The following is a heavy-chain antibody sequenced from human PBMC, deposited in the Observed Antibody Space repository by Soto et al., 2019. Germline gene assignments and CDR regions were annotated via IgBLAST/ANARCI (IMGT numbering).Heavy chain of an antibody. J-gene: IGHJ4*02. D-gene: IGHD3-22*01. V-gene: IGHV4-34*01. CDR3: ARDKGVMGSGYYPFDY. CDR2: INHSGST. CDR1: GGSFSGYY. Sequence: QVQLQQWGAGLLKPSETLSLTCAVYGGSFSGYYWSWIRQPPGKGLEWLGEINHSGSTNYNPSLKSRVTISVDTSKNPFSLKLSSVTAADTAVYYCARDKGVMGSGYYPFDYWGQGTLVTVSS.